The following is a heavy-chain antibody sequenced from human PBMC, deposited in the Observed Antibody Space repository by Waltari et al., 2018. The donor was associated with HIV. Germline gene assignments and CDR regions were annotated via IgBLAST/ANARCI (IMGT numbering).Heavy chain of an antibody. CDR1: GNNFAGYW. J-gene: IGHJ3*02. CDR2: IEPGDSDA. V-gene: IGHV5-51*01. Sequence: EEKLVQSGAEVQEPGESLKISCKSLGNNFAGYWVGWVRQMPGKGLEWMGVIEPGDSDAVYSPSFQGRVIMSTDSSISTVYLQWSSLRASDTAMYYCARRKGDYRTAFDIWGQGTMVTASS. CDR3: ARRKGDYRTAFDI. D-gene: IGHD4-17*01.